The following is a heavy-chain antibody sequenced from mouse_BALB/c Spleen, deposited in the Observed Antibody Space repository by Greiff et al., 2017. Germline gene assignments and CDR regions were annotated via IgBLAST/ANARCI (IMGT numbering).Heavy chain of an antibody. Sequence: LQQPGSELVRPGASVKLSCKASGYTFTSYWMHWVKQRHGQGLEWIGNIYPGSGSTNYDEKFKSKGTLTVDTSSSTAYMHLSSLTSEDSAVYYCTGGNYYFDYWGQGTTLTVSS. CDR2: IYPGSGST. CDR1: GYTFTSYW. J-gene: IGHJ2*01. CDR3: TGGNYYFDY. V-gene: IGHV1S22*01. D-gene: IGHD2-1*01.